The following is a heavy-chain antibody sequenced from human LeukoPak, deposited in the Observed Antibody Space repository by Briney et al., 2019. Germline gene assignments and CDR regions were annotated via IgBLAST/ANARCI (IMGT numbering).Heavy chain of an antibody. Sequence: ASVKVSCKASGYTFTSYGISWVRQAPGQGLEWMGGIIPIFGTANYAQKFQGRVTITADESTSTAYMELSSLRSEDTAVYYCARGDTAMVTGHYYYYYMDVWGKGTTVTISS. CDR2: IIPIFGTA. V-gene: IGHV1-69*13. J-gene: IGHJ6*03. D-gene: IGHD5-18*01. CDR3: ARGDTAMVTGHYYYYYMDV. CDR1: GYTFTSYG.